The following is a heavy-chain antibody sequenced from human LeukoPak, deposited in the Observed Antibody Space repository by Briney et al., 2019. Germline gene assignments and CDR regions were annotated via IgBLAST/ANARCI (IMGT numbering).Heavy chain of an antibody. J-gene: IGHJ4*02. Sequence: RASVKVSCKASGYTFTGYYMHWVRQAPGQGLEWMGWINPNTGGTNYAQKFQGRVTMTRDTSISTVYMELSRLRSDDTAVYYCARRRGREGYNPPPLDYWGQGTLVTVSS. V-gene: IGHV1-2*02. CDR3: ARRRGREGYNPPPLDY. CDR1: GYTFTGYY. D-gene: IGHD5-24*01. CDR2: INPNTGGT.